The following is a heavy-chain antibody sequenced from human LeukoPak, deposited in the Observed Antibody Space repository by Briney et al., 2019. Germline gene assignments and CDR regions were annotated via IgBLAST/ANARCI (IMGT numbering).Heavy chain of an antibody. CDR1: GGSFSGYY. CDR3: ARGRGWFGELLPSKTFDY. V-gene: IGHV4-34*01. D-gene: IGHD3-10*01. J-gene: IGHJ4*02. Sequence: PSETLSLTCAVYGGSFSGYYWSWIRQPPGKGLEWIGEINHSGSTNYNPSLKSRVTISVDTSKNQFSLKLSSVTAADTAVYYCARGRGWFGELLPSKTFDYWGQGTLATVSS. CDR2: INHSGST.